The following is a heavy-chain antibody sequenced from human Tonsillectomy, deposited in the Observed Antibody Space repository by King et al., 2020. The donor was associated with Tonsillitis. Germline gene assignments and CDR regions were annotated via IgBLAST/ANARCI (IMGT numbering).Heavy chain of an antibody. CDR1: GGSISSSDHY. CDR3: ARSVSGSFDY. D-gene: IGHD1-26*01. V-gene: IGHV4-39*01. J-gene: IGHJ4*02. Sequence: QLQESGPGVVRPSDTLSLTCTVSGGSISSSDHYWAWIRQPPGQGLEWIGYMYYSGTIFYNPSLKSRITLSGGTSENRFSLKLSSVTAADTAVYFCARSVSGSFDYWRQGALVTVSS. CDR2: MYYSGTI.